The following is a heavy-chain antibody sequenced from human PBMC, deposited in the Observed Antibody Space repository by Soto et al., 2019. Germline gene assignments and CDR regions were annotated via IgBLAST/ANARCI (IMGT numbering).Heavy chain of an antibody. CDR3: ARELLWFGELLSEDAFDI. CDR2: IYYSGST. Sequence: SETLSLTFTVSGGSISSYYWSWIRQPPGKGLEWIGYIYYSGSTNYNPSLKSRVTISVDTSKNQFSLKLSSVTAADTAVYYCARELLWFGELLSEDAFDIWGQGTMVTVSS. V-gene: IGHV4-59*01. CDR1: GGSISSYY. D-gene: IGHD3-10*01. J-gene: IGHJ3*02.